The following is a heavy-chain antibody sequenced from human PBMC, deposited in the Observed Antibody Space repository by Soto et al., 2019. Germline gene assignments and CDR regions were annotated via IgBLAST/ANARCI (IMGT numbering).Heavy chain of an antibody. J-gene: IGHJ1*01. V-gene: IGHV3-11*01. Sequence: PGESLRLSCPASGFTFSDHYMSWIRQAPGKGLEWLSYISSSGDTTDYADSVRGRFTVSRDNAKNSLYLQMNSLRAEDTAVYYCARYCSSASCYAGSAEYFQNWGQGTQVTVSS. CDR1: GFTFSDHY. D-gene: IGHD2-2*01. CDR2: ISSSGDTT. CDR3: ARYCSSASCYAGSAEYFQN.